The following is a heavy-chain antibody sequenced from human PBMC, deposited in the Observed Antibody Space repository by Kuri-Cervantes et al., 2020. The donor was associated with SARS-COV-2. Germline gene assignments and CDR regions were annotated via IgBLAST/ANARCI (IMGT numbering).Heavy chain of an antibody. V-gene: IGHV1-69*05. CDR3: ASGGQLPYYYYYYYMDV. J-gene: IGHJ6*03. CDR2: IIPIFGTA. CDR1: GGTFSSYA. Sequence: SVKVSCKASGGTFSSYAISWVRQAPGQGLEWMGGIIPIFGTANYAQKFQGRVTITTDESTSTAYMELSSLRPEDTAVYYCASGGQLPYYYYYYYMDVWGKGTTVTVSS. D-gene: IGHD1-1*01.